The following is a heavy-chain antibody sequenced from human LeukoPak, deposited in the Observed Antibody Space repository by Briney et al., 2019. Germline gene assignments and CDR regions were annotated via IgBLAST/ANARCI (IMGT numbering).Heavy chain of an antibody. CDR3: TRIFYYETGGYYPDH. V-gene: IGHV3-15*01. CDR1: GFTFSNAW. J-gene: IGHJ4*02. CDR2: IKRKADGGTT. Sequence: SGGSLRLSCAASGFTFSNAWMTWVRQAPGKGLEWVGRIKRKADGGTTDYAAPVKGRFTISRDDSKTTLYLQMNSLKAEDTAVYYCTRIFYYETGGYYPDHWGQGTLVTVSS. D-gene: IGHD3-22*01.